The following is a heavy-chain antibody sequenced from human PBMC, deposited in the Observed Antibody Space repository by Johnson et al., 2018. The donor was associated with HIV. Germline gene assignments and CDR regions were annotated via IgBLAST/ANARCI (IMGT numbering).Heavy chain of an antibody. V-gene: IGHV3-33*08. Sequence: QVQLVESGGGLIQPGGSLRLSCAASGFTVSSYGMHWVRQAPGKGLKWVAVIWYDGSNKYYADSVKGRFTISRDNSKNTLYLQMNSLRTEDTALYYCAKGIMITFGGVIVKPQAFDIWGQGTMVTVSS. CDR2: IWYDGSNK. J-gene: IGHJ3*02. CDR3: AKGIMITFGGVIVKPQAFDI. CDR1: GFTVSSYG. D-gene: IGHD3-16*02.